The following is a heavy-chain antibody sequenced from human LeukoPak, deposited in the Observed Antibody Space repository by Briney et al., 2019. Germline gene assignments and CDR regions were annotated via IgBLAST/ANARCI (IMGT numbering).Heavy chain of an antibody. D-gene: IGHD3-22*01. CDR3: ARRYYDSSGFDAFDI. CDR1: GGSISSGSYY. Sequence: SETLSLTCTVSGGSISSGSYYWGWIRQPPGKGLEWIGSIYYSGSTYYNPSLKSRVTISVDTSKNQFSLKLSSVTAADTAVYYCARRYYDSSGFDAFDIWGQGTMVTVSS. V-gene: IGHV4-39*01. J-gene: IGHJ3*02. CDR2: IYYSGST.